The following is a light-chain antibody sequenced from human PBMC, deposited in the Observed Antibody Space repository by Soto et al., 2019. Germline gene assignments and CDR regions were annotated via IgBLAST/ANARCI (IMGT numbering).Light chain of an antibody. Sequence: EIVLTQSPATLSVSPGERATLSCRASQSVNQKLGWYQQKPGQAPRLLIYVASYRATGIPARFSGSGSGTEYTLTISNLQAEDFAVYYCQQTYSSPRTFGQGTKVEIK. CDR1: QSVNQK. V-gene: IGKV3-15*01. CDR2: VAS. J-gene: IGKJ1*01. CDR3: QQTYSSPRT.